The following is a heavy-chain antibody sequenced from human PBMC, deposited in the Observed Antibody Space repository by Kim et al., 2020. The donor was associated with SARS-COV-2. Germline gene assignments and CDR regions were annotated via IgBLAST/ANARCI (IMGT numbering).Heavy chain of an antibody. D-gene: IGHD3-10*01. CDR3: ARDRCPNYYGSVGDFDY. Sequence: SETLSLTCTVSGGSISSSSYYWGWIRQPPGKGLECIGSIYYSGSTYYNPSLKSRVTISVDTSKNQFSLKLSSVTAADTAVYYCARDRCPNYYGSVGDFDYWGQGTLVTLSS. CDR1: GGSISSSSYY. CDR2: IYYSGST. V-gene: IGHV4-39*07. J-gene: IGHJ4*02.